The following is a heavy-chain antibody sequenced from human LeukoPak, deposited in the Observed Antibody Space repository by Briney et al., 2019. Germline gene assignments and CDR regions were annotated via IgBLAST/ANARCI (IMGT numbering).Heavy chain of an antibody. CDR3: ARQNRRRGSATYYYGSGTQNGYYYMDV. J-gene: IGHJ6*03. CDR2: INHSGIT. Sequence: TGGSLRLSCAASGFTFSIYGTHWVRQPPGKGLEWIGKINHSGITNYNPSLKSRVTISVDTSKNQFSLKLSSVTAADTAVYYCARQNRRRGSATYYYGSGTQNGYYYMDVWGKGTTVTTSS. V-gene: IGHV4-34*01. CDR1: GFTFSIYG. D-gene: IGHD3-10*01.